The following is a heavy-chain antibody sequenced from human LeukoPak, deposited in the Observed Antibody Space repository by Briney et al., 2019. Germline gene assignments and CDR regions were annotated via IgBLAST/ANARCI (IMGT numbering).Heavy chain of an antibody. D-gene: IGHD6-19*01. V-gene: IGHV3-9*01. CDR2: ISWDSGSI. Sequence: PGGSLRLSCAASGFTFDDYAVHWVRQAPGKGLEWVSGISWDSGSIGYADSVKGRFTISRDNAKNSLYLQMNSLRAEDTALYYCAKDIGIAVAGTFDYWGQGTLVTVSS. CDR1: GFTFDDYA. J-gene: IGHJ4*02. CDR3: AKDIGIAVAGTFDY.